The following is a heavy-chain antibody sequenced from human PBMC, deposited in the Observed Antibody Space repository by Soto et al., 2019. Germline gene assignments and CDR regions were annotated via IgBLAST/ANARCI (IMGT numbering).Heavy chain of an antibody. D-gene: IGHD4-17*01. CDR3: ARGGDYGDYSSWFHYYYYMDG. V-gene: IGHV1-8*01. CDR2: MNPNSGNT. Sequence: GASVKVSCKASGYTFTSYDINWVRQATGQGLEWMGWMNPNSGNTGYAQKFQGRVTMTRNTSISTAYMELSSLRSEDTAVYYCARGGDYGDYSSWFHYYYYMDGWGKGTTVTVAS. J-gene: IGHJ6*03. CDR1: GYTFTSYD.